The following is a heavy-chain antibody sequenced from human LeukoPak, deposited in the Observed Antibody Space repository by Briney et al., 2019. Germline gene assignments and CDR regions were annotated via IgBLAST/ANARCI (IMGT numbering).Heavy chain of an antibody. J-gene: IGHJ5*02. D-gene: IGHD2-8*01. CDR2: MNPNSGNT. Sequence: ASVKVSCKASGYTFTSYDINWVRQATGQGLEWMGWMNPNSGNTGYAQKFQGRVTMTRNTSISTAYMELSSLRSEDTAVYYCARGGYCTNGVCYYNWFDPWGQGTLVTVSS. CDR3: ARGGYCTNGVCYYNWFDP. CDR1: GYTFTSYD. V-gene: IGHV1-8*01.